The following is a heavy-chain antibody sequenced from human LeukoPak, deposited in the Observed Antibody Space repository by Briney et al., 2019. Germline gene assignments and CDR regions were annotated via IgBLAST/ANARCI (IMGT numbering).Heavy chain of an antibody. J-gene: IGHJ3*02. CDR2: ITAYNGNT. CDR3: ASQVGSIYAFDI. CDR1: GYSFTGYY. Sequence: ASVKVSYKASGYSFTGYYMHWVRQAPGQGLEWMGWITAYNGNTNYAQKFQGRVTMTTDTSTSTAYMELRSLRSDDTAVYYCASQVGSIYAFDIWGQGTMVTVFS. D-gene: IGHD1-26*01. V-gene: IGHV1-18*04.